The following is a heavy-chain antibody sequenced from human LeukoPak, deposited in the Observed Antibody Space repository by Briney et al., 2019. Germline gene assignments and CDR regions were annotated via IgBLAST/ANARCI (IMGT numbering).Heavy chain of an antibody. CDR2: ISGSGENI. CDR3: AKDVAAYYDFWSGYHGEATFDY. J-gene: IGHJ4*02. D-gene: IGHD3-3*01. CDR1: GFTFSAYS. Sequence: PGGSLRLSCAASGFTFSAYSMTWVRQAPGKGLEWVSTISGSGENIYFADSVKGRFTISRDNSKNTLYLQMNSLRAEDTAVYYCAKDVAAYYDFWSGYHGEATFDYWGQGTLVTVSS. V-gene: IGHV3-23*01.